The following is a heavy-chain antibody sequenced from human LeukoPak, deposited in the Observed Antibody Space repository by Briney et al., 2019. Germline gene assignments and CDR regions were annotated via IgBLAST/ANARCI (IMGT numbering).Heavy chain of an antibody. J-gene: IGHJ5*02. Sequence: GASVKVSCKASGYTFTSYAMNWVRQAPGQGLEWMGWINTNTGNPTYAQGFTGRFVFSLDTSVSTAYLQISSLKAEDTAVYYCARDLYGRGSSWSSYHNWFDPWGQGTLVTVSS. CDR3: ARDLYGRGSSWSSYHNWFDP. CDR2: INTNTGNP. V-gene: IGHV7-4-1*02. CDR1: GYTFTSYA. D-gene: IGHD6-13*01.